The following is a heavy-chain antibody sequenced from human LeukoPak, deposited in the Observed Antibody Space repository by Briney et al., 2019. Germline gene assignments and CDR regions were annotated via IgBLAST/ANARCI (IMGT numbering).Heavy chain of an antibody. CDR2: IYSGGTT. CDR1: GFTVSSNY. Sequence: PGGSLRLSCAASGFTVSSNYMSWVRQAPGKGLEYISVIYSGGTTYYADSVRGRFTISRDNSKNTLYLQMNSLRAEDTAVYYCAREPSYSSSLDCWGQGTLVTVSS. J-gene: IGHJ4*02. V-gene: IGHV3-53*01. CDR3: AREPSYSSSLDC. D-gene: IGHD6-6*01.